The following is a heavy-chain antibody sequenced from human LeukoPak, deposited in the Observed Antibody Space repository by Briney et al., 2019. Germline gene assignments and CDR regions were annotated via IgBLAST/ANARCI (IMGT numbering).Heavy chain of an antibody. CDR2: INPSGGNT. Sequence: ASVKVSCKASGYTFTSYYMHWVRQAPGQGLEWMGIINPSGGNTAYAQKFQGRVTITRSTSISTAYMELSSLRSEDTAVYYCAREDYYDSGSNDYWGQGTLVTVSS. CDR3: AREDYYDSGSNDY. J-gene: IGHJ4*02. D-gene: IGHD3-22*01. CDR1: GYTFTSYY. V-gene: IGHV1-46*01.